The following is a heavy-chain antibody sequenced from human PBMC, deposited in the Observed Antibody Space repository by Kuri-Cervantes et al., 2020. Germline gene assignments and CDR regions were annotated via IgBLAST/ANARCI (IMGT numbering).Heavy chain of an antibody. D-gene: IGHD3-9*01. CDR3: AKELRYFDWSFFNPTDGMDV. Sequence: GESLKISWAASGLTFSSYGMHWVRQAPGKGLEGVAVISYDGSNKYYADSVKGRFTISRDNSKNTLYLQMNSLRAEDTAVYYCAKELRYFDWSFFNPTDGMDVWGQGTTVTVSS. CDR2: ISYDGSNK. V-gene: IGHV3-30*18. CDR1: GLTFSSYG. J-gene: IGHJ6*02.